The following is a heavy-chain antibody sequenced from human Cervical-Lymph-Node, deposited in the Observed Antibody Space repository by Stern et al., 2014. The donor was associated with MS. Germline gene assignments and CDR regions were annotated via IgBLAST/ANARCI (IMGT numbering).Heavy chain of an antibody. CDR3: ARRAGGSDNYFDP. V-gene: IGHV4-31*03. J-gene: IGHJ5*02. CDR2: IYYSGST. CDR1: GGSIISGDFY. D-gene: IGHD4/OR15-4a*01. Sequence: QLQLQESGPGLVKPSQTLSLTCTVSGGSIISGDFYWIWVRQLPGKGLEWIGYIYYSGSTYYNPSLNSRVTISVDTANNQFSLKLSSVTAADTAVYYCARRAGGSDNYFDPWGQGTLVTVSS.